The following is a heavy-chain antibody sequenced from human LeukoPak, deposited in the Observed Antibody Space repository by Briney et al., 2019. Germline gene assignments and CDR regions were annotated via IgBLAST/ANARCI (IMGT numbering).Heavy chain of an antibody. CDR2: ISSSSSYI. CDR3: ARRSGYSYGYSYFDY. Sequence: GGSLRLSCAASGFPLSSHAMSWVRQAPGKGLEWVSSISSSSSYIYYADSVKGRFTISRDNAKNSLYLQMNSLRAEDTAVYYCARRSGYSYGYSYFDYWGQGTLVTVSS. D-gene: IGHD5-18*01. J-gene: IGHJ4*02. CDR1: GFPLSSHA. V-gene: IGHV3-21*01.